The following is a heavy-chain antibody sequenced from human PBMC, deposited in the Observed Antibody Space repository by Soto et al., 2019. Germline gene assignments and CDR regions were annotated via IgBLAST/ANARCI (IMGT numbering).Heavy chain of an antibody. Sequence: QITLKESGPTLVKPTQTLTLTCTFSGFSLSTSGVGVGWIRQPPGKALEWLALIYWDDDKRYSPSLKSRLTITKDTSKNQVVLTMTNMDPVDTATYYCARAYSSGWKLDSDYWGQGTLVTVSS. CDR1: GFSLSTSGVG. J-gene: IGHJ4*02. D-gene: IGHD6-19*01. V-gene: IGHV2-5*02. CDR3: ARAYSSGWKLDSDY. CDR2: IYWDDDK.